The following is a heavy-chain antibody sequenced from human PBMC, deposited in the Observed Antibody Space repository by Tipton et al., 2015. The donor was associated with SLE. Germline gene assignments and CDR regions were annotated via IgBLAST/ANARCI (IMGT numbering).Heavy chain of an antibody. D-gene: IGHD4-11*01. J-gene: IGHJ5*02. V-gene: IGHV4-61*02. CDR3: ARARLQSTHNWFDP. CDR2: IYTSGST. CDR1: GGSISSSSYY. Sequence: TLSLTCTVSGGSISSSSYYWSWIRQPAGKGLEWIGRIYTSGSTNYNPSLKSRVAISVDTSKNQFSLKLSSVTAADTALYYCARARLQSTHNWFDPWGQGTLVTVSS.